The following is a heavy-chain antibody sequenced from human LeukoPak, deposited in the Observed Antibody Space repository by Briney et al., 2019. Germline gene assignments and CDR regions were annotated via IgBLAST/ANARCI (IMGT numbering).Heavy chain of an antibody. D-gene: IGHD3-22*01. CDR3: ARDASGYYLFDY. CDR1: GGSISSYY. CDR2: ISYSGTT. J-gene: IGHJ4*02. Sequence: SETLSLTCTVSGGSISSYYWSWIRQPPGKGLEWIGYISYSGTTYYNPSLKSRVTISIDTSKSQFSLKLSSVTAADTAVYYCARDASGYYLFDYWGQGTLVTVSS. V-gene: IGHV4-59*06.